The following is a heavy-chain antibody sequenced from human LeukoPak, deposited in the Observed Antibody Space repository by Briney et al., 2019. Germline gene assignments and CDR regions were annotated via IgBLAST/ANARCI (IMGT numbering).Heavy chain of an antibody. D-gene: IGHD3-22*01. V-gene: IGHV1-69*04. CDR2: IIPILGIA. CDR1: GGTFSSYA. J-gene: IGHJ4*02. CDR3: ARFATYYYDSSGYYAADYFDY. Sequence: SVKVSCKASGGTFSSYAISWERQAPGQGLEWMGRIIPILGIANYAQKFQGRVTITADKSTSTAYMELSSLRSEDTAVYYCARFATYYYDSSGYYAADYFDYWGQGTLVTVSS.